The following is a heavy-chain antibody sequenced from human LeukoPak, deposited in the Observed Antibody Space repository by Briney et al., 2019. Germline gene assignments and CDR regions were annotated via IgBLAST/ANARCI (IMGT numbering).Heavy chain of an antibody. Sequence: SVKVSCKASGYIFTSYYMYWVRQAPGQGLEWMGGIIPIFGTANYAQKFQGRVTITADKSTSTAYMELSSLRSEDTAVYYCARYVSERQASFDYWGQGTLVTVSS. CDR3: ARYVSERQASFDY. V-gene: IGHV1-69*06. CDR1: GYIFTSYY. D-gene: IGHD3-16*01. J-gene: IGHJ4*02. CDR2: IIPIFGTA.